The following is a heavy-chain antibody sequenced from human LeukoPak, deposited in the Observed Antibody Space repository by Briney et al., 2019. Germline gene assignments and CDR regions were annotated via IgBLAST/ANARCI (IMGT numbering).Heavy chain of an antibody. J-gene: IGHJ4*02. V-gene: IGHV3-23*01. CDR1: GFTFSSYA. D-gene: IGHD3/OR15-3a*01. Sequence: PGGSLRLSCAASGFTFSSYAMSWVRQAPGKGLEWVSAISGSGGSTYYADSVKGRFTISRDNSKNTLYLQLNSLRPEDTALYYCAKHFCTGLDCSLFDSWGQGTLVTVSS. CDR3: AKHFCTGLDCSLFDS. CDR2: ISGSGGST.